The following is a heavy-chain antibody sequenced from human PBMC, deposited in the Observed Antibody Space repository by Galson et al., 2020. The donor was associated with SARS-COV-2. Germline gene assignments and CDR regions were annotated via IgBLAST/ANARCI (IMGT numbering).Heavy chain of an antibody. D-gene: IGHD2-21*02. J-gene: IGHJ4*02. CDR1: GSSLSTSGVG. CDR3: PHSPPWGISDWYTGLDY. V-gene: IGHV2-5*02. CDR2: IYWDDDK. Sequence: KMSGPTLVKPTRTLTLTCTFSGSSLSTSGVGVGWIRQHPGKALEWLAVIYWDDDKRYSPSLKSRLTITKDTSKNQVVLTMTNMDPVDTAPYYCPHSPPWGISDWYTGLDYWGQGSLVTVSS.